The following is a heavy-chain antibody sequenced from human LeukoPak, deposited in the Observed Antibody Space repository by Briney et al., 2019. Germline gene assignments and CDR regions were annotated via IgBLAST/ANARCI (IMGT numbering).Heavy chain of an antibody. CDR1: GFTFSSYW. V-gene: IGHV3-74*01. J-gene: IGHJ4*02. D-gene: IGHD3-10*01. Sequence: GGSLRLSCAASGFTFSSYWMHWVRQAPGKGLVWVSRINSDGSSTSYADSVKGRFTISRDNSKNTLYLQMNSLRVEDTAVYHCAKGGDYYGSGSYYDYWGQGALVTVSS. CDR2: INSDGSST. CDR3: AKGGDYYGSGSYYDY.